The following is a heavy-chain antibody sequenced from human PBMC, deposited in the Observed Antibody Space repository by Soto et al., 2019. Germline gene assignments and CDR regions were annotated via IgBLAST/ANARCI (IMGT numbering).Heavy chain of an antibody. Sequence: SETLTLTCTDSGGSISSSSYYWGWIRQPPGKGLEWIGSIYYSGSTYYNPSLKSRVTISVDTSKNQFSLKLSSVTAADTAVYYCAREYYDILTCPCFDYWGQGTLVTVSS. CDR1: GGSISSSSYY. CDR2: IYYSGST. CDR3: AREYYDILTCPCFDY. D-gene: IGHD3-9*01. V-gene: IGHV4-39*02. J-gene: IGHJ4*02.